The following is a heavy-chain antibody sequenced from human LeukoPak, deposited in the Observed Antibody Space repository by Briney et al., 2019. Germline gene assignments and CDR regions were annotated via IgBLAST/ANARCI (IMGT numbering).Heavy chain of an antibody. Sequence: GGSLRLSCAASGFTFSSYSMNWVRQAPGKGLEWVSSISSSSYIYYADSVKGRFTISRDNAKNSLYLQMNSLRAEDTAVYYCARSSLVAATSAWFDPWGQGTLVTVSS. CDR1: GFTFSSYS. J-gene: IGHJ5*02. CDR2: ISSSSYI. V-gene: IGHV3-21*01. D-gene: IGHD2-15*01. CDR3: ARSSLVAATSAWFDP.